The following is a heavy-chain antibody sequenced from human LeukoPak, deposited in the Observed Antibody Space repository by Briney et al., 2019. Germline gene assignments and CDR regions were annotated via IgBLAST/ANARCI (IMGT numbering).Heavy chain of an antibody. J-gene: IGHJ5*02. CDR1: GGSINGYY. CDR3: ARVSGSVTTINFDP. V-gene: IGHV4-59*01. CDR2: MYYSGGT. D-gene: IGHD4-17*01. Sequence: PSETLSLTCTVSGGSINGYYWSWIRQPPGKRLEWIAYMYYSGGTKYNPSLKSRVTISVDPSKNQFFLKLNSVTAADTAVYYCARVSGSVTTINFDPWGQGTLVTVSS.